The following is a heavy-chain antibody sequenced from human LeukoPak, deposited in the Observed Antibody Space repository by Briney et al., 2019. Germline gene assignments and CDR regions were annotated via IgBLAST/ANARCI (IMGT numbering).Heavy chain of an antibody. CDR1: GFTFSSYA. J-gene: IGHJ4*02. CDR2: ISGSGGST. CDR3: AKGRMRWLDRADFDY. Sequence: GGSLRLSCAASGFTFSSYAMSWVRQAPGKGLEWVSAISGSGGSTYYADSVKGRFTISRDNSKNTLYLQMNSLRAEDTAVYYCAKGRMRWLDRADFDYWGQGTLVTVSS. V-gene: IGHV3-23*01. D-gene: IGHD6-19*01.